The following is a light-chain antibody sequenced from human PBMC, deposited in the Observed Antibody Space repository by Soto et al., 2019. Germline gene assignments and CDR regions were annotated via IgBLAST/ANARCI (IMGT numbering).Light chain of an antibody. V-gene: IGKV3-11*01. J-gene: IGKJ1*01. CDR1: QSFSTY. CDR2: DAS. Sequence: EIVLTQSPATLSLSPGERATLSCRASQSFSTYLTWYQQKPGQAPRLLIYDASKKATDIPARFSGSGSGTDFTLTISSLEPEDFAVYYCQQRSNWPWTFGQGTNVEIK. CDR3: QQRSNWPWT.